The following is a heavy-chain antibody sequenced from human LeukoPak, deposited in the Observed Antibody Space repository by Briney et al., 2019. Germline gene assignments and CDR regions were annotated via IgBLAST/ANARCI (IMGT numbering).Heavy chain of an antibody. Sequence: ASVKVSCKASHYTFTSYGISWVRQAPGQGLGWMGWISAYNGNTNYAQKLQGRVTMTTDTSTSTAYMNLRSLRSDDTAVYYCAREDCSGGSCYSLSLTPVFHVFDIWGQGTMVTVSS. CDR3: AREDCSGGSCYSLSLTPVFHVFDI. D-gene: IGHD2-15*01. J-gene: IGHJ3*02. CDR1: HYTFTSYG. CDR2: ISAYNGNT. V-gene: IGHV1-18*01.